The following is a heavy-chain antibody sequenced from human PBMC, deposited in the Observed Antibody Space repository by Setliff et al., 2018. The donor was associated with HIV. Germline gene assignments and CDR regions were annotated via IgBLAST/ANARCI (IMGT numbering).Heavy chain of an antibody. CDR3: ARVGYHGSGRYSFDY. CDR2: IHTSGST. CDR1: GGSISSGSYY. J-gene: IGHJ4*02. V-gene: IGHV4-61*09. Sequence: SETLSLTCTVSGGSISSGSYYWSWIRQPAGKGLEWIGHIHTSGSTKYNPSLKSRVTVSADTSKNQFSLNLSSVAAAETAVYYCARVGYHGSGRYSFDYWGQGTLVTVSS. D-gene: IGHD3-10*01.